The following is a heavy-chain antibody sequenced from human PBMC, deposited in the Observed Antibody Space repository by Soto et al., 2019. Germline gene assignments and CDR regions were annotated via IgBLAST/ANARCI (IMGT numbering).Heavy chain of an antibody. Sequence: SETLSLTCTVSGVSISSGGYYCSWIRQHPGKGLEWIGYIYYSGSTYYNPSLKSRVSISVDTSKNQFSLNLNSVTAADTAVYYCARGLSSSWSPGDDWFDPWGQGTLVTVSS. CDR1: GVSISSGGYY. CDR3: ARGLSSSWSPGDDWFDP. V-gene: IGHV4-31*03. CDR2: IYYSGST. J-gene: IGHJ5*02. D-gene: IGHD6-13*01.